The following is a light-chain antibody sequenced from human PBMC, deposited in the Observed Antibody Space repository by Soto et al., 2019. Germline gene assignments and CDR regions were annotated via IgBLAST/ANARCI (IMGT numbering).Light chain of an antibody. CDR3: QSYDSSLSGSWVV. CDR2: GNS. J-gene: IGLJ2*01. Sequence: QSVLTQPPSVSGAPGQRVTISCTGSSSNIGAGYDVHWYQQLPGTAPKLLIYGNSNRPSGVPDRFSGSKSGTSASLAITGLQAEDEADYYGQSYDSSLSGSWVVFGGGTKLTVL. V-gene: IGLV1-40*01. CDR1: SSNIGAGYD.